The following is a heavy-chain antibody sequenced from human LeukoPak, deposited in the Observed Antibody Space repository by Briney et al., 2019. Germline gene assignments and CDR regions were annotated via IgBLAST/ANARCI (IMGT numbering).Heavy chain of an antibody. CDR3: AREDREAFDI. CDR2: IRYDGSNK. J-gene: IGHJ3*02. Sequence: GGSLRLSCAASGFTFSSYGMHWVRQAPGKGLEWVAFIRYDGSNKYYADSVKGRFTISRDNSKNTLYLQMNSLRAEDTAVYYCAREDREAFDIWGQGTMVTVSS. V-gene: IGHV3-30*02. CDR1: GFTFSSYG.